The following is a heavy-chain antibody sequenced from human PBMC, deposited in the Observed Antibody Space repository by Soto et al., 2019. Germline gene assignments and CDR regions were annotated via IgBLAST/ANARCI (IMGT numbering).Heavy chain of an antibody. D-gene: IGHD3-3*01. CDR2: MYYSGGT. CDR3: ARLDRFLEYFNH. CDR1: GGSISISSYY. J-gene: IGHJ1*01. Sequence: QLQLQESGPGLVKPSETLSLTCSVSGGSISISSYYWGWVRQPPGKGLEWIASMYYSGGTYYNPSLKSRATISVDKSKNQFSLKLPSATAADTAVYYCARLDRFLEYFNHWGQGTLVTVSS. V-gene: IGHV4-39*01.